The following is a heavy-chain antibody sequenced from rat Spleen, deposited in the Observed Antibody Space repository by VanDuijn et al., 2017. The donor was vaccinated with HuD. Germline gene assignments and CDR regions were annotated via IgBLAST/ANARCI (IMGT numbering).Heavy chain of an antibody. J-gene: IGHJ3*01. Sequence: EVQLVESGGGLVQPGRSLKLSCAASGFTFSDYNMAWVRQAPKKGLEWVATITYDGRGTYYRDSVKGRFTISRDNAKSTLYLQMDSLRSEDTATYYCARPSYGYPFAYWGQGTLVTVSS. D-gene: IGHD1-7*01. CDR2: ITYDGRGT. V-gene: IGHV5-7*01. CDR3: ARPSYGYPFAY. CDR1: GFTFSDYN.